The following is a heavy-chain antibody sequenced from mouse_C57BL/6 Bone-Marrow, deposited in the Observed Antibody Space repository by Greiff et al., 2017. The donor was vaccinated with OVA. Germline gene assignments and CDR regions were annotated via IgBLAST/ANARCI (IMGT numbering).Heavy chain of an antibody. D-gene: IGHD2-12*01. CDR1: GFSLTSYG. J-gene: IGHJ3*01. CDR2: IWSGGST. CDR3: GAY. V-gene: IGHV2-2*01. Sequence: VQLVESGPGLVQPSQSLSITCTVSGFSLTSYGVHWVRQSPGKGLEWLGVIWSGGSTAYNAAFIYRLGISKDNTKSQVFYKMNSLQADDKRVAYDGAYWGQGTLVTVSA.